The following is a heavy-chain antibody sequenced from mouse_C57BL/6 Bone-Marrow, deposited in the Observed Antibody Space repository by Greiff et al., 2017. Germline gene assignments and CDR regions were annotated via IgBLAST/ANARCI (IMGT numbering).Heavy chain of an antibody. D-gene: IGHD1-1*01. V-gene: IGHV1-81*01. CDR3: ARDYYYGSTWYFDV. CDR1: GYTFTSYG. J-gene: IGHJ1*03. CDR2: IYPRSGNT. Sequence: VQLQQSGAELARPGASVKLSCKASGYTFTSYGISWVTQRTGQGLEWIGEIYPRSGNTYYNEKFKGKATLTADKASSTAYMELRRLTSEDSAVYFCARDYYYGSTWYFDVWGTGTTVTVSS.